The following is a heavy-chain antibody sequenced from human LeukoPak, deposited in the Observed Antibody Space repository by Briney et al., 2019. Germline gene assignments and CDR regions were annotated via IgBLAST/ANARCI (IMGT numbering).Heavy chain of an antibody. J-gene: IGHJ4*02. Sequence: PGGSLRLSCAASGFTFNDYWMSWVRQAPGKGLEWVANIKQFGTEKYYVDSVRGRFTISRDNAKNSLYLEMNSLRAEDTAVYYCAKDNHYYDSSGNYYYYFDDWGQGTLVTVSS. CDR1: GFTFNDYW. D-gene: IGHD3-22*01. CDR3: AKDNHYYDSSGNYYYYFDD. V-gene: IGHV3-7*01. CDR2: IKQFGTEK.